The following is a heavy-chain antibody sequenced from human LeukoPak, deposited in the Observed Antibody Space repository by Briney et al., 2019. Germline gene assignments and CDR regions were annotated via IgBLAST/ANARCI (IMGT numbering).Heavy chain of an antibody. J-gene: IGHJ5*02. Sequence: PGGSLRLSCAASGFTFSSYWMHWVRQAPGKGLVWVSRINSDGSSTSYADSVKGRFTISRDNAKNTLYLQMNSLRAEDTTVYYCARDPTNPYCSGGSCYSNRFDPWGQGTLVTVSS. CDR1: GFTFSSYW. V-gene: IGHV3-74*01. CDR2: INSDGSST. D-gene: IGHD2-15*01. CDR3: ARDPTNPYCSGGSCYSNRFDP.